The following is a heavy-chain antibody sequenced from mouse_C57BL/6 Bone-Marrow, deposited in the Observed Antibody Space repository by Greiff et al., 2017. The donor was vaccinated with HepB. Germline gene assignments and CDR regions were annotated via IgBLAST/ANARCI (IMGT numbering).Heavy chain of an antibody. CDR3: ARRDGPWFAY. CDR1: GYTFTSYW. J-gene: IGHJ3*01. Sequence: QVQLQQPGAELVKPGASVKLSCKASGYTFTSYWMQWVKQRPGQGLEWIGEIDPSDSYTNYNQKFKGKATLTVDTSSSTAYMQLSSLTSEDSAVYYCARRDGPWFAYWGQGTLVTVS. V-gene: IGHV1-50*01. CDR2: IDPSDSYT. D-gene: IGHD1-1*01.